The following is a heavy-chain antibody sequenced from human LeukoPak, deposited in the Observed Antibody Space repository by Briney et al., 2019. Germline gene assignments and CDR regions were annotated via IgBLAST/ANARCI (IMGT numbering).Heavy chain of an antibody. D-gene: IGHD4-17*01. Sequence: GGSLRLSCEASGFTFSSYGMHWVRQAPGKGLEWVAVISYDGSNKYYADSVKGRFTISRDNSKNTLYLQMNSLRAEDTAVYYCAKANDYGDLFDYWGQGTLVTVSS. CDR3: AKANDYGDLFDY. J-gene: IGHJ4*02. CDR2: ISYDGSNK. CDR1: GFTFSSYG. V-gene: IGHV3-30*18.